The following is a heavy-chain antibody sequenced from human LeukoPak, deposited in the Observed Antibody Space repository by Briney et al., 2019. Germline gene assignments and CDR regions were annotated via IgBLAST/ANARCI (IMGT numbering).Heavy chain of an antibody. CDR3: ARDHRVGATHFDY. CDR2: INPNSGGT. J-gene: IGHJ4*02. Sequence: ASVKVSCKASGYTFTGYYMHWVRQAPGQGLEWMGWINPNSGGTNYAQKFQGRVTMTRDTSISTAYMELSRLRSDDTAVYYCARDHRVGATHFDYWGQGTLVTVSS. CDR1: GYTFTGYY. V-gene: IGHV1-2*02. D-gene: IGHD1-26*01.